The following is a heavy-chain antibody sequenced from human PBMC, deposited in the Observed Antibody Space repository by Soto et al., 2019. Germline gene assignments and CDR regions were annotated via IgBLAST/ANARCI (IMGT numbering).Heavy chain of an antibody. Sequence: GESLKISCKGSGYSFTSYWIGWVRQMPGKGLEWMGIIYPGDSDTRFSPSFQGQVTISADKSISTAYLQWSSLKASDTAMYYCARREYCRGGSCYSSMDVWGKGTTVTVSS. J-gene: IGHJ6*04. CDR1: GYSFTSYW. V-gene: IGHV5-51*01. CDR2: IYPGDSDT. CDR3: ARREYCRGGSCYSSMDV. D-gene: IGHD2-15*01.